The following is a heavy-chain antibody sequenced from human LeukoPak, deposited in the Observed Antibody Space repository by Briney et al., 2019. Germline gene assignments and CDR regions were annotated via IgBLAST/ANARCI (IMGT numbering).Heavy chain of an antibody. CDR1: GFIFSDYY. J-gene: IGHJ6*02. CDR3: ARAPTVTTLNYYGMDV. V-gene: IGHV3-11*06. D-gene: IGHD4-17*01. CDR2: ISSSSSYT. Sequence: GGSLRLSCAASGFIFSDYYMSWIRQAPGKGLEWVSYISSSSSYTKYADPVKGRFTISRDNAKKSLYLQMNSLRAEDTAVYYCARAPTVTTLNYYGMDVWGQGTTVTVSS.